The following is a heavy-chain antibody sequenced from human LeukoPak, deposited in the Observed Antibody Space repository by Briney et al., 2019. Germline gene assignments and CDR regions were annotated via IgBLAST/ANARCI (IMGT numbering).Heavy chain of an antibody. CDR3: ARGIDYYGSGSYKAFDI. D-gene: IGHD3-10*01. CDR2: INGDGTST. CDR1: GFAFSSYW. Sequence: GGSLRLSCAASGFAFSSYWMHWVRQAPGKGLVWVSCINGDGTSTTYADSVKGRFTISRDNVKNTMYLQMNSLRAEDTAVYYCARGIDYYGSGSYKAFDIWGQGTMVTVSS. V-gene: IGHV3-74*01. J-gene: IGHJ3*02.